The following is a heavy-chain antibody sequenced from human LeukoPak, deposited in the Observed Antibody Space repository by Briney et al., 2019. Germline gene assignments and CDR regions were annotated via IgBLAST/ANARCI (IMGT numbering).Heavy chain of an antibody. V-gene: IGHV4-59*01. CDR3: ARATSWDRNNGMDV. CDR2: VYYSGST. Sequence: SETLSLTSTVPGGSFSGYYWNWIRHPPGKGLEWIGYVYYSGSTNYNPSLQGRLTISVDTSTNQFSLNLRYVTAADTAVYYCARATSWDRNNGMDVWGQGTSVIVSS. D-gene: IGHD1-1*01. CDR1: GGSFSGYY. J-gene: IGHJ6*02.